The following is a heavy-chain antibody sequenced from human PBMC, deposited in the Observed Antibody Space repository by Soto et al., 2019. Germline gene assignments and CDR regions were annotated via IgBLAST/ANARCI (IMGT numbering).Heavy chain of an antibody. CDR1: GGSFSGYY. V-gene: IGHV4-34*01. CDR3: ASLRRSTAAYYYYHYMDV. CDR2: INHSGST. D-gene: IGHD4-17*01. Sequence: SETLSLTCAVYGGSFSGYYWSWIRQPPGKGLEWIGEINHSGSTNYNPSLKSQVTISVDTSKNQFSLKLSSVTAADTAVYYCASLRRSTAAYYYYHYMDVWAKGTTVTVSS. J-gene: IGHJ6*03.